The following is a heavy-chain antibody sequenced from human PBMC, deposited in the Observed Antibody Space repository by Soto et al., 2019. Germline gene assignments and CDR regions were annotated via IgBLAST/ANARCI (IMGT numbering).Heavy chain of an antibody. CDR2: IYYSGSI. D-gene: IGHD6-25*01. V-gene: IGHV4-59*08. J-gene: IGHJ4*02. CDR1: GGSISSYY. CDR3: ARLYGFSGFDY. Sequence: SETLSLTCTVSGGSISSYYWSWIRQPPGKGLEWIGYIYYSGSINYNPSLKSRVTISVDTSKNQFSLKLSSVTAADTAVYYCARLYGFSGFDYWGQGTLVTVSS.